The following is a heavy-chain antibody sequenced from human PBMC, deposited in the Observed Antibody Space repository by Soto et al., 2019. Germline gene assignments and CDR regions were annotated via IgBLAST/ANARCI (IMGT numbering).Heavy chain of an antibody. CDR3: ARHYGHVAGYPFDY. CDR1: DGSISSSSYY. Sequence: QLQLQESGPGLVKPSETLSLTCTVSDGSISSSSYYWGWIRQPPGKGLEWIGTIYYSGSTYYNPSLKSRVTISVDTSKNQFSLKLNSVTAADTAVYYCARHYGHVAGYPFDYWGQGTLVTVSS. CDR2: IYYSGST. V-gene: IGHV4-39*01. J-gene: IGHJ4*02. D-gene: IGHD6-19*01.